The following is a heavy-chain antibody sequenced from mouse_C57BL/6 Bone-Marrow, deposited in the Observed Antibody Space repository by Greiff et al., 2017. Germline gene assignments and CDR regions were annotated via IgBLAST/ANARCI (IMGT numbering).Heavy chain of an antibody. CDR2: ILPGSGST. CDR3: AGEKRDYDLGGGGAY. J-gene: IGHJ3*01. D-gene: IGHD2-4*01. V-gene: IGHV1-9*01. CDR1: GYTFTGYW. Sequence: VKLMESGAELMKPGASVKLSCKATGYTFTGYWIEWVKQRPGHGLEWIREILPGSGSTNYNEKFTGKATFTADTSSNTAYMQLSSLTTEDSAMYYWAGEKRDYDLGGGGAYWGQGTVVTVAA.